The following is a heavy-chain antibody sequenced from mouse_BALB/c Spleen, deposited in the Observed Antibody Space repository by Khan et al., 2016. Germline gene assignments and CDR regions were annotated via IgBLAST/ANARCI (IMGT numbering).Heavy chain of an antibody. V-gene: IGHV14-3*02. D-gene: IGHD2-1*01. CDR2: IDPANGVT. CDR3: PKIDVGNNEGNFYAMDY. J-gene: IGHJ4*01. CDR1: GFNIKDTY. Sequence: VQLQQSGAELVKPGASVKLSCTVSGFNIKDTYIHWVKQRPEQGLEWIGRIDPANGVTEYDPRFQGKATITADTFSNTAYLQLSSLTSEDTAVYYCPKIDVGNNEGNFYAMDYWGQGTSVTVSS.